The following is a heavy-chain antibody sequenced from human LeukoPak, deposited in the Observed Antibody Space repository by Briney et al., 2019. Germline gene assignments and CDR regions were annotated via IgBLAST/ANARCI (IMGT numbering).Heavy chain of an antibody. CDR3: ANRDIVVVITTGSAAQY. V-gene: IGHV3-74*01. CDR1: GFIFSSYW. J-gene: IGHJ4*02. D-gene: IGHD3-22*01. Sequence: GGSLRLSCAASGFIFSSYWMHWVRHAPGKGLAWVSRINTDGSSTGYADSVKGRFTISRDNAKNTLYLQMNSLRAEDTAVYYCANRDIVVVITTGSAAQYWGQGTLVTVSS. CDR2: INTDGSST.